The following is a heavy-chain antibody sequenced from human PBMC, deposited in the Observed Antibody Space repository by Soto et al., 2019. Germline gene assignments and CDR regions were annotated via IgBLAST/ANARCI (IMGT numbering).Heavy chain of an antibody. CDR3: ASAISGYVT. J-gene: IGHJ4*02. D-gene: IGHD5-12*01. Sequence: QVQLVQSGAEVKKPGASVKVSCKASGITFSTYAIHWVRQAPGQGLEWMGWINAGNGNTRYSQKFQGRVTLTRDTSASTTYMALSSLRSEDTAIYYCASAISGYVTWGQGPLVPVSS. CDR1: GITFSTYA. V-gene: IGHV1-3*01. CDR2: INAGNGNT.